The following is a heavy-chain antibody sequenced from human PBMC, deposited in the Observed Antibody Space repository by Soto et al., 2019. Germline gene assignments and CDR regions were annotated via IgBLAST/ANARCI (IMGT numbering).Heavy chain of an antibody. Sequence: SLRLSCTASGFTFGDYAMSWVRQAPGKGLEWVGFIRSKAYGGTTEYAASVKGRFTISRDDSKSIAYLQMNSLKTEDTAVYYCTRDVAAVAGTTYYYYYGMDVWGQGTTVTVSS. D-gene: IGHD6-19*01. J-gene: IGHJ6*02. CDR1: GFTFGDYA. CDR2: IRSKAYGGTT. CDR3: TRDVAAVAGTTYYYYYGMDV. V-gene: IGHV3-49*04.